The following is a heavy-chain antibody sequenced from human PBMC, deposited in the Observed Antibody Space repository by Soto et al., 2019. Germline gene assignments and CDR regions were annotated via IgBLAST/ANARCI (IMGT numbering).Heavy chain of an antibody. Sequence: EVQLLESGGGLVQPGGSLRLSCAASGFTFSNYAMSWVRQAPGKGLEWVSAITDTGGSTYYADSVRGRFTVSRDNSKNTLYLQMGSLRAEDTAVYYCANEEYYDSSGYYPYWGQGTLVTVSS. V-gene: IGHV3-23*01. CDR2: ITDTGGST. J-gene: IGHJ4*02. D-gene: IGHD3-22*01. CDR3: ANEEYYDSSGYYPY. CDR1: GFTFSNYA.